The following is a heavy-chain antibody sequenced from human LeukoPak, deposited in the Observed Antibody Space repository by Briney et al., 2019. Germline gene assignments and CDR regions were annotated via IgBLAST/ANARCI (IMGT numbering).Heavy chain of an antibody. CDR2: IKQDGSER. D-gene: IGHD2-2*01. CDR3: ARALDSSSSRYQAFQY. J-gene: IGHJ4*02. V-gene: IGHV3-7*01. Sequence: GGSLRLSCAASGFTFSNYWMTWVRQAPGKGLEWVANIKQDGSERYYVDSVKGRFTISRDNAKNSLYLQMNSLRAEDTAVYYCARALDSSSSRYQAFQYWGQGTLVTVSS. CDR1: GFTFSNYW.